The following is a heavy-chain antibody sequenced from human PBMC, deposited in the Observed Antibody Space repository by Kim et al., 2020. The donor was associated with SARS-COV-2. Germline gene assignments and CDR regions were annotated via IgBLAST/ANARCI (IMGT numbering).Heavy chain of an antibody. CDR1: GFTLNSDC. CDR3: SCSTSLSSVNYSYYVVD. V-gene: IGHV3-23*01. J-gene: IGHJ6*01. CDR2: INSSGDST. Sequence: GGSLRLSCAVSGFTLNSDCMSWVRQAPGKGLEWVSRINSSGDSTNYVYSENGRVTFTRDRDKTTHSVHMHILSLKATAATYYSCSTSLSSVNYSYYVVD. D-gene: IGHD2-2*02.